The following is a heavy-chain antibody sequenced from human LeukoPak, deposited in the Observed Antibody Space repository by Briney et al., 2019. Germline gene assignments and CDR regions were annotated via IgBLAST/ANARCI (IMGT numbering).Heavy chain of an antibody. CDR3: AKGGTVPWTGFDS. V-gene: IGHV3-23*01. Sequence: GGSLRLSCAASGFTFTNYAINWVRQAPGKGLEWVSGISAGGESTYYADSVRGRSTISRDNSKNTLWLHVNSPRVEDTAVYYCAKGGTVPWTGFDSWGQGTLVTVSS. CDR1: GFTFTNYA. CDR2: ISAGGEST. J-gene: IGHJ4*02. D-gene: IGHD1-14*01.